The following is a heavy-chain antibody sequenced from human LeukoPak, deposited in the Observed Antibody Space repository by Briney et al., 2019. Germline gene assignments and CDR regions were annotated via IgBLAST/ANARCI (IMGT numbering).Heavy chain of an antibody. V-gene: IGHV3-73*01. CDR1: GFTFSGSP. CDR2: IRSKADNYAT. CDR3: TQSDY. Sequence: GGSLRLSCAASGFTFSGSPILWVRQASGKGLEWVGRIRSKADNYATAYAASVQGRCTISRDDSKSTAYLQLNSLKTEDTAVYYCTQSDYWGQGALVTVSS. J-gene: IGHJ4*02.